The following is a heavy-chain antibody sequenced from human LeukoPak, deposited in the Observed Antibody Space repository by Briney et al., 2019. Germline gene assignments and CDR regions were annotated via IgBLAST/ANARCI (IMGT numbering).Heavy chain of an antibody. CDR1: GFTFSSYW. D-gene: IGHD6-19*01. Sequence: GGSLRLSCAASGFTFSSYWMSWVRQAPGKGLEWVANIKQGGSEKYYVDSVKGRFTISRDNAKNSLYLQMNSLRAEDTAVYYCARDVRAYSSGWLPFDYWGQGTLVIVSS. CDR3: ARDVRAYSSGWLPFDY. CDR2: IKQGGSEK. V-gene: IGHV3-7*01. J-gene: IGHJ4*02.